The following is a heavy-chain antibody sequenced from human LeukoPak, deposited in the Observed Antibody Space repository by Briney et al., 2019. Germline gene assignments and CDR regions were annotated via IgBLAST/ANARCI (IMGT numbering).Heavy chain of an antibody. Sequence: GRSLRLSCAASGFTFSSYGMHWVRQAPGKGLEWVAVISYDGSNKYYADSVKGRFTISRDNSKNTPYLQMNSLRAEDTAVYYCASLLDYWGQGTLVTVSS. CDR2: ISYDGSNK. CDR1: GFTFSSYG. CDR3: ASLLDY. J-gene: IGHJ4*02. V-gene: IGHV3-30*03.